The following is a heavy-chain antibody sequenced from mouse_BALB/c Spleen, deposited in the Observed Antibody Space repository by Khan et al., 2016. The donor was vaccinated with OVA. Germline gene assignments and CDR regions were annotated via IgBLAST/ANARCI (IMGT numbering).Heavy chain of an antibody. CDR2: TDPANGNT. CDR1: GYNIKDIY. Sequence: EVQLQQSGAELVKPAASLKLSCTASGYNIKDIYIHWVKQRPEKGLERIRRTDPANGNTKYDPKFQGKAPITADTSSNTAYLQLSSRTSEDTAVYYCRISTINAWGQGTTLTVSS. J-gene: IGHJ2*01. V-gene: IGHV14-3*02. CDR3: RISTINA.